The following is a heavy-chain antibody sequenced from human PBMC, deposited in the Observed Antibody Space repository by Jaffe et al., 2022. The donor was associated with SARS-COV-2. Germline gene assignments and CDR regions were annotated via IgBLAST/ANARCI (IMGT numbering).Heavy chain of an antibody. D-gene: IGHD6-19*01. V-gene: IGHV3-23*01. J-gene: IGHJ4*02. CDR1: GFTFSSYD. CDR2: ISNGGDRT. CDR3: AKDARRSSGWWYFDY. Sequence: EVQVLESGGGLIQPGGSLRLSCAASGFTFSSYDMAWVRQAAGKGLEWVSAISNGGDRTYYADSVKGRSTISRDNSKNTLYLQMNNLRAEDTAIYYCAKDARRSSGWWYFDYWGQGTLVTVSS.